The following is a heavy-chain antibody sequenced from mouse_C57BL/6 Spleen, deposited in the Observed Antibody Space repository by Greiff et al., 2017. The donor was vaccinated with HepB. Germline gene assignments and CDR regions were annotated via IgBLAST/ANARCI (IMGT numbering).Heavy chain of an antibody. J-gene: IGHJ1*03. V-gene: IGHV5-6*01. D-gene: IGHD6-1*01. CDR2: ISSGGSYT. Sequence: EVMLVESGGDLVKPGGSLKLSCAASGFTFSSYGMSWVRQTPDKRLEWVATISSGGSYTYYPDSVKGRFTISRDNAKNTLYLQMSSLKSEDTAMYYCARPARWGYFDVWGTGTTVTVSS. CDR3: ARPARWGYFDV. CDR1: GFTFSSYG.